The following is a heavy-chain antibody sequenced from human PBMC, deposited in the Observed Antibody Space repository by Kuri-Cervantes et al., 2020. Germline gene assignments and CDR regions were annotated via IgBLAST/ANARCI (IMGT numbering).Heavy chain of an antibody. V-gene: IGHV1-2*02. Sequence: ASVKVSCKASGYTFTSYAMNWVRQAPGQGLEWMGWINPNSGGTNYAQKFQGRVTMTRDTSISTAYMELSRLRSDDTAVYYCARGAPFTISPLPPIYWGQGTLVTVSS. CDR2: INPNSGGT. D-gene: IGHD3-9*01. J-gene: IGHJ4*02. CDR1: GYTFTSYA. CDR3: ARGAPFTISPLPPIY.